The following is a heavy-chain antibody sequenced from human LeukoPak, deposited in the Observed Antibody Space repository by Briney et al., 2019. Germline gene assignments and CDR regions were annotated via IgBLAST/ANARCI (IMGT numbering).Heavy chain of an antibody. D-gene: IGHD3/OR15-3a*01. CDR2: IYLGDSDT. Sequence: GESLKISCTGSGYSFTSYWIGWVRQMPGRGLEWMGIIYLGDSDTRYSPSFQGQVTISADKSTSTAYLQWSSLKASDTAMYYCARPGLRWTSYYFDYWGQGTLVTVSS. CDR1: GYSFTSYW. J-gene: IGHJ4*02. V-gene: IGHV5-51*01. CDR3: ARPGLRWTSYYFDY.